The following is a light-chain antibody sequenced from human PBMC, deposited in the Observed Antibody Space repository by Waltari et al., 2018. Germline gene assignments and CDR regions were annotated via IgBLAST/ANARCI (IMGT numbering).Light chain of an antibody. CDR1: QSINTW. J-gene: IGKJ5*01. CDR2: KAS. CDR3: QQYNSYSIT. Sequence: DIHMTQSPSTLSASVGDRVTITCRASQSINTWLAWYQQKLGKAPKLLIYKASTLETGVPSRFSGSGSGTEFTLTISSLQPDDFATYYCQQYNSYSITFGQGTRLEIK. V-gene: IGKV1-5*03.